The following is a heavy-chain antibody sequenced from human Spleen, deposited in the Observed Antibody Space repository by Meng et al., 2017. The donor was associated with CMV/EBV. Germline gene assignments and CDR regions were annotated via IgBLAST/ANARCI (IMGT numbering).Heavy chain of an antibody. V-gene: IGHV1-69*02. CDR2: IIPILGIA. J-gene: IGHJ5*02. Sequence: SVKVSCKASGGTFSSYTISWVRQAPGQGLEWMGRIIPILGIANYAQKFQGRVTITADKSTSTAYMELSSLRSEDTAVYYCARAIVVVPAATIGWFYPWGQGTLVTVSS. CDR3: ARAIVVVPAATIGWFYP. D-gene: IGHD2-2*01. CDR1: GGTFSSYT.